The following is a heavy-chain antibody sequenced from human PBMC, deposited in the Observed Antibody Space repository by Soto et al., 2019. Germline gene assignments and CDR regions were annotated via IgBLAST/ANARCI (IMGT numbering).Heavy chain of an antibody. D-gene: IGHD2-2*01. Sequence: ASVKVSCKASGYTFTSYGISWVRQAPGQGLEWMGWISAYNGNTNYAQKLQGRVTMTTDTSTSTAYMELRSLRSDDTAVYYCARVVVVPAAMIILDAAFDICGQGTMVTVSS. CDR2: ISAYNGNT. V-gene: IGHV1-18*01. CDR1: GYTFTSYG. J-gene: IGHJ3*02. CDR3: ARVVVVPAAMIILDAAFDI.